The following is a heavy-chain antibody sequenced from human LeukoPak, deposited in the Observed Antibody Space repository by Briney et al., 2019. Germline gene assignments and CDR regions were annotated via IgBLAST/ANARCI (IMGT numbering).Heavy chain of an antibody. Sequence: SVKVSCKASGGTFSSYAISWVRQAPGQGLEWMGGIIPIFGTASYAQKFQGRVTITADESTSTAYMELSSLRSEDTAVYYCASLYNWNDVGLGPMDVWGKGTTVTVSS. J-gene: IGHJ6*03. D-gene: IGHD1-20*01. V-gene: IGHV1-69*13. CDR3: ASLYNWNDVGLGPMDV. CDR1: GGTFSSYA. CDR2: IIPIFGTA.